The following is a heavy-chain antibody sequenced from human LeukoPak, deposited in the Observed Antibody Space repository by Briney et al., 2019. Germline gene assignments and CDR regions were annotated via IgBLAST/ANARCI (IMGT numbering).Heavy chain of an antibody. V-gene: IGHV4-31*03. CDR3: ARGPHYDILTGYNWYLDL. CDR2: IYYSGST. CDR1: GGSISSGGYY. Sequence: SETLSLTCIVSGGSISSGGYYWSWIRQHPGKGLEWIGYIYYSGSTYYNPSLKSRVTISVDTSKNQFSLKLSSVTAADTAVYYCARGPHYDILTGYNWYLDLWGRGTLVTVSS. D-gene: IGHD3-9*01. J-gene: IGHJ2*01.